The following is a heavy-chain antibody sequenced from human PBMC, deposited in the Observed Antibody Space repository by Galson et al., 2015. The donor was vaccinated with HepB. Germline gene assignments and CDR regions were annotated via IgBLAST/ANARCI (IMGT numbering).Heavy chain of an antibody. J-gene: IGHJ6*03. CDR3: ARDGAGGSSTSQVVPYYYMDV. CDR2: INPSGGST. CDR1: GYTFTSYY. D-gene: IGHD2-2*01. Sequence: SVKVSCKASGYTFTSYYMHWVRQAPGQGLEWMGIINPSGGSTSYAQKFQGRVTMTRDTSTSTVYMELSSLRSEDTAVYYCARDGAGGSSTSQVVPYYYMDVWGKGTTVTVSS. V-gene: IGHV1-46*01.